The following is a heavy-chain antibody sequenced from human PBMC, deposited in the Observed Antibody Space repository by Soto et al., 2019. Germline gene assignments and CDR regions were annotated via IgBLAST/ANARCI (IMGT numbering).Heavy chain of an antibody. J-gene: IGHJ4*02. V-gene: IGHV3-74*01. CDR2: MNSDGSST. CDR1: VFTFGNSW. CDR3: ATAEVDY. Sequence: PGWALRLSCSASVFTFGNSWMHWFRQAPGEGLEWVSRMNSDGSSTDYADSVKGRFTVSRDNAKNTLYLQMNSLRAEDTAVYYCATAEVDYWGPGTLVTVSS.